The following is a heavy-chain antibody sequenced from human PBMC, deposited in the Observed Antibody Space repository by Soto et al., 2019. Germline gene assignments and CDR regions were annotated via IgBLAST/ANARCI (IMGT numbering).Heavy chain of an antibody. V-gene: IGHV4-59*01. Sequence: QVQLQESGPGLVKPSETLSLTCTVSGGSISSYYWSWIRQPPGKGLEWIGYIYYSGSTDYDPSLKSRLTISVDTSKNQFSLKLSSVAAEYTAVYYCARRWGTYFAFWGQGTLVTVSS. J-gene: IGHJ4*02. D-gene: IGHD7-27*01. CDR1: GGSISSYY. CDR2: IYYSGST. CDR3: ARRWGTYFAF.